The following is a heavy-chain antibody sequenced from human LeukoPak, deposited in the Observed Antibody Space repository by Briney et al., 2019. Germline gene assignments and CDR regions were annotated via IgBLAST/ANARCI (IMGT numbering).Heavy chain of an antibody. J-gene: IGHJ4*02. CDR2: IDSVGNRI. CDR3: VADSESRSGGDY. CDR1: GFTFSNYW. V-gene: IGHV3-74*01. D-gene: IGHD3-10*01. Sequence: GGSLRLSCAGSGFTFSNYWIHWVRQVPGKGLLWVSRIDSVGNRIVYADSVKGRFTISRDNAKNTVYLQMNSLRAEDTAVYYCVADSESRSGGDYWGQGTLVTVSS.